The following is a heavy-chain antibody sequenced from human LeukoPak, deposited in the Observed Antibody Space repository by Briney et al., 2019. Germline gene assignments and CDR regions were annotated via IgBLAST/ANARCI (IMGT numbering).Heavy chain of an antibody. CDR3: ARRYCSSTSCYWGLDP. CDR1: GGSTSSSSYY. CDR2: IYTSGST. D-gene: IGHD2-2*01. Sequence: PSETLSLTCTVSGGSTSSSSYYWSWIRQPAGKGLEWIGRIYTSGSTNYNPSLKSRVTISVDTSKNQFSLKLSSVTAADTAVYYCARRYCSSTSCYWGLDPWGQGTLVTVSS. J-gene: IGHJ5*02. V-gene: IGHV4-61*02.